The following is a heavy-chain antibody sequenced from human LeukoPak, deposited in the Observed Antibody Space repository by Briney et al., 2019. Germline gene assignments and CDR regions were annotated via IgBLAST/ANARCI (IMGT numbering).Heavy chain of an antibody. V-gene: IGHV4-39*01. D-gene: IGHD5-12*01. CDR1: GGSISSSNYY. CDR3: ARHGEITRYSSYDWRFDY. J-gene: IGHJ4*02. Sequence: PSETLSLTCSVSGGSISSSNYYWGWVRQPPGRGLEWIWTIYYTGSTYYNPSLKSRVTISRDTSKNQFSLKLSSVTAADTAVYYCARHGEITRYSSYDWRFDYWGQGTLVTVSS. CDR2: IYYTGST.